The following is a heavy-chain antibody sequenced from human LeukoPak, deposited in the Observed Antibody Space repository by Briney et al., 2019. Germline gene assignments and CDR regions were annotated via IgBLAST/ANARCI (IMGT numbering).Heavy chain of an antibody. J-gene: IGHJ4*02. V-gene: IGHV4-4*07. CDR3: ARDLTDYYGSGSYYGYFDY. CDR2: IYTSGST. D-gene: IGHD3-10*01. Sequence: YPSETRSLTCTVSGGSISSYYWSWIRQPAGKGLEWIGRIYTSGSTNYNPSLKSRVTMSVDTSKNQFSLKLSSVTAADTAVYYCARDLTDYYGSGSYYGYFDYWGQGTLVTVSS. CDR1: GGSISSYY.